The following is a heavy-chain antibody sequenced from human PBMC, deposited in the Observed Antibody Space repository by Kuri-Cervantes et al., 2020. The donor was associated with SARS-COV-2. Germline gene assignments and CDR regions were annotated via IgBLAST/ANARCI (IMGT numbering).Heavy chain of an antibody. D-gene: IGHD2-2*01. J-gene: IGHJ5*02. CDR3: ARDYIVVVPAATNEFDP. CDR1: GYTFTSYA. V-gene: IGHV1-3*02. CDR2: SNAGNGNT. Sequence: ASVKVFCKASGYTFTSYAMHWVRQAPGQRLEWMGWSNAGNGNTKYSQEFQGRVTITRDTSASTAYMELGSLRSEDMAVYYCARDYIVVVPAATNEFDPWGQGTLVTVSS.